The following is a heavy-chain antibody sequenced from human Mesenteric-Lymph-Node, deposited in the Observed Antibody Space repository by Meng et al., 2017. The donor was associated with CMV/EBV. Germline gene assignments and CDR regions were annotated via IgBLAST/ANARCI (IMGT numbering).Heavy chain of an antibody. CDR3: ARDGVDCTNGVCYYYYYGMDV. CDR1: GFSVSTNY. CDR2: IYRGGST. J-gene: IGHJ6*02. D-gene: IGHD2-8*01. Sequence: GESLKISCAASGFSVSTNYMSWVRQAPGKGLEWVSLIYRGGSTYYADSVKGRFTISRDNSKNTLYLQMNSLRAEDTAVYYCARDGVDCTNGVCYYYYYGMDVWGQGTTVTVSS. V-gene: IGHV3-53*01.